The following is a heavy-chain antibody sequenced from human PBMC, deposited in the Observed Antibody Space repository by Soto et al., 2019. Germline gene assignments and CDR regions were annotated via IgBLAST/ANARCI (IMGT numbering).Heavy chain of an antibody. CDR1: GFTFSSYW. Sequence: GGSLRLSCAASGFTFSSYWMHWVRQAPGKGLVWVSRINSDGSSTSYADSVKGRFTFSRDNAKNTLYLQMNSLRAEDTAVYYCARGVDAYYYYYMDVWGKGTTVTVSS. D-gene: IGHD2-15*01. CDR3: ARGVDAYYYYYMDV. V-gene: IGHV3-74*01. J-gene: IGHJ6*03. CDR2: INSDGSST.